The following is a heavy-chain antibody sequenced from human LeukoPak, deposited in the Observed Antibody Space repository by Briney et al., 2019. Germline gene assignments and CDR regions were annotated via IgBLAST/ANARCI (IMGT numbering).Heavy chain of an antibody. V-gene: IGHV3-53*01. Sequence: GGSLRLSCAASGFTVSNNYMSWVRQAPGKGLEWVSVIYSGGSTYYADSVKGRFTISRDNSKNTLYLQMNSLRAEDTAVYYCAKYAPRRAFDIWGQGTMVTVSS. CDR3: AKYAPRRAFDI. J-gene: IGHJ3*02. CDR2: IYSGGST. CDR1: GFTVSNNY. D-gene: IGHD2-2*01.